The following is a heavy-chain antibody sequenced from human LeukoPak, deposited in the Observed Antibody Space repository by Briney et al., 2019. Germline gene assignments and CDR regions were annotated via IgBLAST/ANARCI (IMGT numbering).Heavy chain of an antibody. V-gene: IGHV3-21*01. CDR1: GFTFSSYS. J-gene: IGHJ4*02. D-gene: IGHD6-6*01. CDR2: ISSSSSYI. CDR3: AREIAARIFDY. Sequence: GGSLRLSFAASGFTFSSYSMNWVRQAPGKGLEWVSSISSSSSYIYYADSVKGRFTISRDNAKNSLYLQMNSLRAEDTAVYYCAREIAARIFDYWGQGTLVTVSS.